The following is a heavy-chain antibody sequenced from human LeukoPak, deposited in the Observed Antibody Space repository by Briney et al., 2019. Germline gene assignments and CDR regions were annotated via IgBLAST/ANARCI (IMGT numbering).Heavy chain of an antibody. Sequence: GGSLRLSCEASGFTFSSYWMHWVRQIPGKGLMWVSRIESNGLTLYADSVRDRFTISRDNGKNTIYLQMNSLRVDDTAIYYCARAATYFYGSVTYDWFESWGQGTLVTVSS. J-gene: IGHJ5*01. CDR2: IESNGLT. CDR1: GFTFSSYW. D-gene: IGHD3-10*01. V-gene: IGHV3-74*01. CDR3: ARAATYFYGSVTYDWFES.